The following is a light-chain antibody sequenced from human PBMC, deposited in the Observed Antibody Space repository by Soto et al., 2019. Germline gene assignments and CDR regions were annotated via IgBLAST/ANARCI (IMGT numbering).Light chain of an antibody. V-gene: IGKV3-11*01. CDR3: QQRSNRRT. J-gene: IGKJ2*01. CDR1: QSVSSY. Sequence: EIVLTQSPATLSLSPGERATLSCRASQSVSSYLAWYQQKPGQAPRLLIYDASNRATGIPARFSGSGSGTDFALTISSRRPEDFAVYYCQQRSNRRTFGQGTKLEMK. CDR2: DAS.